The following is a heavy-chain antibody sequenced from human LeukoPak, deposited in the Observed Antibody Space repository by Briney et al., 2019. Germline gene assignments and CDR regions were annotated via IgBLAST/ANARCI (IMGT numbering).Heavy chain of an antibody. CDR2: INWNGGST. D-gene: IGHD4-17*01. Sequence: PGGSLRLSCAASGFTFSSYWMSWVRQAPGKGLEWVSGINWNGGSTGYADSVKGRFTISRDNAKNSLYLQMNSLRAEDTALYYCAGGYDYGDYCFLDYWGQGTLVTVSS. V-gene: IGHV3-20*04. CDR1: GFTFSSYW. CDR3: AGGYDYGDYCFLDY. J-gene: IGHJ4*02.